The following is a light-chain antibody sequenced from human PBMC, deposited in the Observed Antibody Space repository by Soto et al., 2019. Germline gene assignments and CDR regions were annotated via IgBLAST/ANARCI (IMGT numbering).Light chain of an antibody. Sequence: EVVLTQSPGTLSLSPGDRATLSCRASQTVASNFLAWYQHKPGQSPRLLIYGASTGATDIPDRLSGSGSVPDFTLTISRLEPEDSAVYYCQQYGTSPPLTFGGGTKVEIK. V-gene: IGKV3-20*01. J-gene: IGKJ4*01. CDR2: GAS. CDR1: QTVASNF. CDR3: QQYGTSPPLT.